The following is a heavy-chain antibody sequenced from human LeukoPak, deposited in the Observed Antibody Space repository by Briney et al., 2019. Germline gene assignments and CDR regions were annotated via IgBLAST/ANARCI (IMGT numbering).Heavy chain of an antibody. CDR3: ARGIVVVVADIDY. Sequence: ASVTVSCKASGYTFTGYYMHWLRQAPGQGLEWMGWINPNSGGTNYAQKFQGRVTMTRDTSISTAYMELSRLRSDDTAVYYCARGIVVVVADIDYWGQGTLVTVSS. J-gene: IGHJ4*02. D-gene: IGHD2-15*01. CDR2: INPNSGGT. V-gene: IGHV1-2*02. CDR1: GYTFTGYY.